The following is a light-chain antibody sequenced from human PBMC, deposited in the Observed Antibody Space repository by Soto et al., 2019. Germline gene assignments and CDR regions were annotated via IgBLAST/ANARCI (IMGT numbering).Light chain of an antibody. CDR3: QHYNSYST. Sequence: DIQMTQSPSTLSASVGDRVTITCRASQSVSPWLAWYQQKPGKAPDLLIYKVSTLESGVPSRFSGSGSGTEFTLTISSLRPDDSATYYCQHYNSYSTFGQGTKVEIK. J-gene: IGKJ1*01. V-gene: IGKV1-5*03. CDR1: QSVSPW. CDR2: KVS.